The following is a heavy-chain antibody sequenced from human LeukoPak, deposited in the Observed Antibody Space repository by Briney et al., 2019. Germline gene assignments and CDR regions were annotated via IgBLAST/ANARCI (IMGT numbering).Heavy chain of an antibody. CDR2: ISTSGNYI. CDR3: AREDNWNDGGRDAFDI. D-gene: IGHD1-1*01. Sequence: TAGGSLRLSCAASGFTLSTSRMNWVRQAPGKGLEWVSFISTSGNYIYYADSVKGRFTISRDTAKNSLYLQMNSLRAEDTAVYYCAREDNWNDGGRDAFDIWGQGTMVTVSS. CDR1: GFTLSTSR. J-gene: IGHJ3*02. V-gene: IGHV3-21*01.